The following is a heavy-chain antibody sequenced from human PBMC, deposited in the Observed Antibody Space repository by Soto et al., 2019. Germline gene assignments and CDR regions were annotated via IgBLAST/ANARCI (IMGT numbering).Heavy chain of an antibody. CDR2: ISVNSGKT. CDR3: ARDVNTATTNLFDY. CDR1: GYTFINYG. Sequence: ASVKVSCKASGYTFINYGMSWVRQAPGQGLEWMGWISVNSGKTSYSQNFQGRVTMTSDKSTSTAYMELSSLRSEDTAVYYCARDVNTATTNLFDYWGQGTLVTVSS. J-gene: IGHJ4*02. D-gene: IGHD4-17*01. V-gene: IGHV1-18*04.